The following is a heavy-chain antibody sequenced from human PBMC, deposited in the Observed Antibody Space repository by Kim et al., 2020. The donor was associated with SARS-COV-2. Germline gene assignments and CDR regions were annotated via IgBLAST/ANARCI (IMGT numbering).Heavy chain of an antibody. Sequence: SETLSLTCTVSGGSISSYYWSWIRQPPGKGLEWIGYIYYSGSTNYNPSLKSRVTISVDTSKNQFSLKLSSVTAADTAVYYCAREARPSGWYWWFDPWGQGTLVTVSS. V-gene: IGHV4-59*12. CDR3: AREARPSGWYWWFDP. CDR1: GGSISSYY. J-gene: IGHJ5*02. CDR2: IYYSGST. D-gene: IGHD6-19*01.